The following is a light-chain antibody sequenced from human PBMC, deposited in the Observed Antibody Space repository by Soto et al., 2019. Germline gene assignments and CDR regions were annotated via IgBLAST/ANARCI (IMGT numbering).Light chain of an antibody. CDR3: QQANSFPIT. CDR2: AAS. CDR1: QGISSS. J-gene: IGKJ5*01. V-gene: IGKV1-9*01. Sequence: IQLTQSPSSLSASVGDRVTITCRASQGISSSLGWYQQKPGKAPKLLIYAASTLQSGVPPRFSGSGSGTDFTLTISSLQPEDFATYFCQQANSFPITFGQGTRLEIK.